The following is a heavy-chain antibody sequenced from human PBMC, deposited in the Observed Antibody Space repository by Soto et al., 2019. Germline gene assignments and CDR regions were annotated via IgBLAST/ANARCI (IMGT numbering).Heavy chain of an antibody. D-gene: IGHD6-13*01. V-gene: IGHV1-46*01. CDR1: GYIFTNYY. CDR2: IHPDGGHT. Sequence: GASVKVSCKASGYIFTNYYVQWVRQAPGQGLEWMGVIHPDGGHTTYSQKFQDRVTMTRDTFTSTIYMELSSLRPEDTAVYYCTRDASRDSSARGWFDPWGPGTLVTVSS. J-gene: IGHJ5*02. CDR3: TRDASRDSSARGWFDP.